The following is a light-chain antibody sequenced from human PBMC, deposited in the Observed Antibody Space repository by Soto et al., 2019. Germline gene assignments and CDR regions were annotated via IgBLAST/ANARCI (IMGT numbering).Light chain of an antibody. CDR1: SSNIGAGND. CDR2: ANS. J-gene: IGLJ1*01. CDR3: QSYDSSLSGYV. Sequence: QSVLTQPPSVSGAPGQRVTISCTGSSSNIGAGNDVNWYQQLPGTAPKLLIYANSNRPSGVPDRVSGSKSGPTASLAITGLQAEDEADYYCQSYDSSLSGYVFGTGTKLTVL. V-gene: IGLV1-40*01.